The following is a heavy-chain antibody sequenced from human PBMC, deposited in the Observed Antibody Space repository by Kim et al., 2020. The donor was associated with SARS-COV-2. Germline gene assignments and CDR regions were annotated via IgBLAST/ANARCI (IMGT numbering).Heavy chain of an antibody. J-gene: IGHJ4*02. CDR2: IYYNGNT. CDR3: VRQEYSGAWQRLQYFEF. Sequence: SETLSLTCTVSGGSLSSSVYYWGWIRQPPGKGLEWIGSIYYNGNTHYNPSLKSRVTISADKSKNQFFLRLNSVTAADATIYYCVRQEYSGAWQRLQYFEFWGQGILVAVSS. CDR1: GGSLSSSVYY. V-gene: IGHV4-39*01. D-gene: IGHD5-12*01.